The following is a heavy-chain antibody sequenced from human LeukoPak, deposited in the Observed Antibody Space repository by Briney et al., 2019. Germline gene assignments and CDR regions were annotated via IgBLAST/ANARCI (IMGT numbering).Heavy chain of an antibody. CDR3: ARGSSLAAAGTGYSFDS. D-gene: IGHD6-13*01. J-gene: IGHJ4*02. CDR2: INHSGST. V-gene: IGHV4-34*01. Sequence: KPSETLSLTCAVYGGSFSGYYWSWIRQPPGKGLEWIGEINHSGSTNYNPSLKSRVTISVDTSKNQFSLKLSSVTAADTAVYYCARGSSLAAAGTGYSFDSWGQGTLVTVSS. CDR1: GGSFSGYY.